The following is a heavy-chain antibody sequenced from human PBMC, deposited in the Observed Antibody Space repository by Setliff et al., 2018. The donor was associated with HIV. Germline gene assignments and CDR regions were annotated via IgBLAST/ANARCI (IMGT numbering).Heavy chain of an antibody. CDR1: GGSISSSSYY. CDR2: IYYSGST. D-gene: IGHD5-18*01. Sequence: SETLSLTCTVSGGSISSSSYYWGWIRQPPGKGLEWIGSIYYSGSTYYNPSLKSRVTISVDTSKNQFSLKLSSVTAADMAVYYCARQGGYSYGYPFDYWGQGTLVTVSS. J-gene: IGHJ4*02. V-gene: IGHV4-39*01. CDR3: ARQGGYSYGYPFDY.